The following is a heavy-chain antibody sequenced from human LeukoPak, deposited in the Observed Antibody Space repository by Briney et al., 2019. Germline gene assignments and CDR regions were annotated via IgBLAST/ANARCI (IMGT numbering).Heavy chain of an antibody. CDR2: IVVGSGNT. CDR1: GFTFTSST. Sequence: SVKVSCKASGFTFTSSTVQWVRQARGQRLEWIGWIVVGSGNTNYAQKFQERVTITRDMSTSTAYVELSSLRSEDTAVYYCAAEFEENGILSYWGQGTLVTVSS. J-gene: IGHJ4*02. V-gene: IGHV1-58*01. CDR3: AAEFEENGILSY. D-gene: IGHD1-14*01.